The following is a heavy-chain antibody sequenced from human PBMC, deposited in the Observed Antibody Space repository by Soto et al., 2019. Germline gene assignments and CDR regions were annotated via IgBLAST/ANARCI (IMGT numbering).Heavy chain of an antibody. D-gene: IGHD3-10*01. CDR1: GFNFNNAW. J-gene: IGHJ1*01. CDR3: TDGSAVW. Sequence: GGSLRLSCAASGFNFNNAWMNWVRQAPGKGLEWVGRIKSRADGGTTDYPAPVQGRFTISRDDSKNTLYLQMNSLKTEDTAVYYCTDGSAVWGGQGTLVTVSS. V-gene: IGHV3-15*07. CDR2: IKSRADGGTT.